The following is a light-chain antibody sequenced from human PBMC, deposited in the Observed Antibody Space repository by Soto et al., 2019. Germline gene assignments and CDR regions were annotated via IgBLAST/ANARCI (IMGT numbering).Light chain of an antibody. V-gene: IGLV2-14*01. J-gene: IGLJ1*01. Sequence: ALNQPASVAASTGQSITLSCTGNSSDVGGYNYVSWYQQHPGKAPKLMIYDVSDRPSGVSNRFSGSKSGNTASLTISGLQAEDEADYYCSSYTNMGTLDIFGTGTKFTL. CDR1: SSDVGGYNY. CDR3: SSYTNMGTLDI. CDR2: DVS.